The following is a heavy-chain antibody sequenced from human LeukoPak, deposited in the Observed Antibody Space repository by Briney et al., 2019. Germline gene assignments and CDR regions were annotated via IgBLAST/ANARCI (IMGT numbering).Heavy chain of an antibody. J-gene: IGHJ4*02. CDR3: ARDPTRGDLSVY. D-gene: IGHD5-12*01. V-gene: IGHV1-2*02. CDR2: INPETGDP. Sequence: VASVKVSCKASGYRFTGYYIHWLRQVPGQGLEWMGWINPETGDPYYGQKFLGRVTMTRDTSISTAYMELSRLTSDDMAVYYCARDPTRGDLSVYWGQGSLVTVSS. CDR1: GYRFTGYY.